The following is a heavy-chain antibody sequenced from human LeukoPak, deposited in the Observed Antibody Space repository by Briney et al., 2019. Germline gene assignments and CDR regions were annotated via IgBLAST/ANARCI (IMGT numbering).Heavy chain of an antibody. J-gene: IGHJ4*02. V-gene: IGHV3-7*03. Sequence: GGSLRLSCAASGFTFSSYWMSWVRQAPGKGLEWVANIKQDGSEKYYVDSVKGRFTISRDNSKNTLYLQMNSLRAEDTAVYYCAKDLHDYGGNYFDYWGQGTLVTVSS. CDR2: IKQDGSEK. CDR1: GFTFSSYW. D-gene: IGHD4-23*01. CDR3: AKDLHDYGGNYFDY.